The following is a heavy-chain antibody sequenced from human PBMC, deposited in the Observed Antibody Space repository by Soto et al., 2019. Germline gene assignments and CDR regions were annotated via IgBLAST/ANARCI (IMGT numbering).Heavy chain of an antibody. V-gene: IGHV3-30*18. CDR3: AKDRLRGGFLTTATTNGMDV. CDR2: ISYDGSNK. CDR1: GFIFSSYG. D-gene: IGHD1-26*01. Sequence: GGSLRLSCAASGFIFSSYGMHWVRQAPGKGLEWVALISYDGSNKYYVDSVKGRFTISRDNSKNTLFLQMNSLRAGDTAVYYCAKDRLRGGFLTTATTNGMDVWGQGTTVTVSS. J-gene: IGHJ6*02.